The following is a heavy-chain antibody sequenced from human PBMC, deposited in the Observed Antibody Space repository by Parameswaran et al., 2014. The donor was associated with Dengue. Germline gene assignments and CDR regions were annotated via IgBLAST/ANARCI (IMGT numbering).Heavy chain of an antibody. D-gene: IGHD6-6*01. Sequence: ESLKISCAASGFTFSSYSMNWVRQAPGKGLEWVSYISSSSSTIYYADSVKGRFTISRDNAKNSLYLQMNSLRDEDTAVYYCARWQLRRGYYYYYYGMDVWGQGTTVTVSS. CDR2: ISSSSSTI. J-gene: IGHJ6*02. CDR1: GFTFSSYS. V-gene: IGHV3-48*02. CDR3: ARWQLRRGYYYYYYGMDV.